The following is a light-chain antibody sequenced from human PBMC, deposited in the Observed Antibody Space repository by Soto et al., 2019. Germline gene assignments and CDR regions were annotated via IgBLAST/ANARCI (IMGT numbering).Light chain of an antibody. J-gene: IGKJ3*01. V-gene: IGKV1-9*01. CDR2: GAS. CDR1: QGIANF. Sequence: IQLTQSPSSLSASVGDRVTISCRASQGIANFLAWYQQKPGKAPKLLIYGASTLQSGVPSRFSGSGSGTDFTLTIISLQPEDFATYYCQQLNSFPIPCGPGTKVDIK. CDR3: QQLNSFPIP.